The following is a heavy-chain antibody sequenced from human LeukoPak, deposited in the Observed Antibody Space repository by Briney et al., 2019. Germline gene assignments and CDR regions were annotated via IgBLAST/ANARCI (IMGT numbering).Heavy chain of an antibody. Sequence: SETLSLTCTVSGGSISSSSYYWGWIRQPPGKGLEWIGSIYYSGSTYYNPSLKSRVTISVDTSKNQFSLKLSSVTAADTAVYYCAERYFDCTFDYWGQGTLVTVSS. D-gene: IGHD3-9*01. CDR3: AERYFDCTFDY. CDR2: IYYSGST. CDR1: GGSISSSSYY. J-gene: IGHJ4*02. V-gene: IGHV4-39*07.